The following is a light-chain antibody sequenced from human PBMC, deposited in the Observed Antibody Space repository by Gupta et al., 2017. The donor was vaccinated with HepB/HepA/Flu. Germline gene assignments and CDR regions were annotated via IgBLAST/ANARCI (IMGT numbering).Light chain of an antibody. CDR2: ATS. Sequence: DIQMTQSPLFLSASVGDRVTLICRASQSINSYLNWYQQKVGTAPKLLIYATSTLQSGVPSRFSGSGYGTDFTLSISDVQPDDFATYYCQQTFAAPNTFGQGTKLDLK. V-gene: IGKV1-39*01. CDR1: QSINSY. CDR3: QQTFAAPNT. J-gene: IGKJ2*01.